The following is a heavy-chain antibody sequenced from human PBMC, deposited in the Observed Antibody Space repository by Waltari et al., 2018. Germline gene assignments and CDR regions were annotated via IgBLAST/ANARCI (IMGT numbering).Heavy chain of an antibody. CDR3: ARGGVGAIYYYYYMDV. Sequence: QVQLQESGPGLVKPSQTLSLTCTVSGGSISSGDYYWSWIRQPPGKGLEWIGYIYYRGSTYYNPSLKSRVTISVDTSKNQFSLKLSSVTAADTAVYYCARGGVGAIYYYYYMDVWGKGTTVTVSS. D-gene: IGHD1-26*01. CDR2: IYYRGST. V-gene: IGHV4-30-4*08. J-gene: IGHJ6*03. CDR1: GGSISSGDYY.